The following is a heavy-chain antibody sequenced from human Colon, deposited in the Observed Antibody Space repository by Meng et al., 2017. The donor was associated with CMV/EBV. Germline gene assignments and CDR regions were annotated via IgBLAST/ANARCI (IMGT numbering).Heavy chain of an antibody. V-gene: IGHV3-74*01. CDR1: GFSFTNYW. Sequence: GGSLRLSCAVSGFSFTNYWMHWVRQAPGKGLDWVARVNSDGSRISYADSVKGRFTISRDEATNTLFLQMNSLRVEDTAMYYCTRLLWFGEFDSWGQGTLVIVSS. CDR2: VNSDGSRI. J-gene: IGHJ4*02. D-gene: IGHD3-10*01. CDR3: TRLLWFGEFDS.